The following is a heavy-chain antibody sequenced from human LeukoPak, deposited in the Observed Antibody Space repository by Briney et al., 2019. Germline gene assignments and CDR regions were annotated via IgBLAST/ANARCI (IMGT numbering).Heavy chain of an antibody. CDR1: GFTFSSYS. Sequence: PGGSLRLSCAASGFTFSSYSMNWVRQAPGKGLEWVSFISSSRSYIYYADSVKGRFTISRDNAKNSLYLQMNSLRAEDTAVYYCAREKEDSSGYHDYWGQGTLVTVSS. CDR2: ISSSRSYI. V-gene: IGHV3-21*01. CDR3: AREKEDSSGYHDY. J-gene: IGHJ4*02. D-gene: IGHD3-22*01.